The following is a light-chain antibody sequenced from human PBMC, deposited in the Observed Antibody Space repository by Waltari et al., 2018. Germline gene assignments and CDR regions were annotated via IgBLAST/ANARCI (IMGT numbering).Light chain of an antibody. V-gene: IGKV3-11*01. CDR1: QTVLTY. J-gene: IGKJ2*01. CDR2: DAS. Sequence: EIVLTQSPATRSLSPGASAPLPCRASQTVLTYLAWYQQKPGQAPRVLLLDASSRATVIPSKFSGSGSGTDFTLTIINLEPDGFAVYDCEQRSNWPYTFGQGTRVEVK. CDR3: EQRSNWPYT.